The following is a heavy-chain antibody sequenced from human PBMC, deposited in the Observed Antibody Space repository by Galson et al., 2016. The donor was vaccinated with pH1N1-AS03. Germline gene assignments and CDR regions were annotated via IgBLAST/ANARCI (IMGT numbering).Heavy chain of an antibody. Sequence: SVKVSCKASGYIFTDFYVHWVRQAPGQGLEWMGWINPENGVTNYAQKFQAWVTMTGDTSISTAYMELPGLKSDDTAVYYCARDPRGPCSSATCATTYYIGMDVWGQGTTVIVSS. CDR2: INPENGVT. V-gene: IGHV1-2*04. CDR3: ARDPRGPCSSATCATTYYIGMDV. CDR1: GYIFTDFY. D-gene: IGHD3-10*01. J-gene: IGHJ6*02.